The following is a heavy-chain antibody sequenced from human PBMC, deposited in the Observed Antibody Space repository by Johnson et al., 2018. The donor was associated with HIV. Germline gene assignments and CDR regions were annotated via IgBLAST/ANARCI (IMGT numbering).Heavy chain of an antibody. CDR2: ISGSGGST. Sequence: VQLVESGGGVVQPGRSLRLSCAASGFTFSSYAMHWVRQAPGKGLQWVSDISGSGGSTYYADSVKGRFTISRDNSKNTLYLQMNSLRAEDTAIYYCAKCIWGRSLIDAFDIWGQGTMVIVSS. CDR1: GFTFSSYA. J-gene: IGHJ3*02. CDR3: AKCIWGRSLIDAFDI. D-gene: IGHD3-16*01. V-gene: IGHV3-23*04.